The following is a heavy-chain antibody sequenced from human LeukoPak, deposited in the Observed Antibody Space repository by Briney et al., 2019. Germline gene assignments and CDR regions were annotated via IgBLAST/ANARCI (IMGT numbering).Heavy chain of an antibody. Sequence: PSETLSLTCTVSGGSISTYYWRWIRQPPGKGLEWIGYIYYSGSTNYNPSLKSRVTISVDTSKNQFSLKLSSVTAADTAVYYCARDLVVPAAMPYYYYYYMDVWGKGTTVTVSS. CDR1: GGSISTYY. D-gene: IGHD2-2*01. CDR2: IYYSGST. J-gene: IGHJ6*03. V-gene: IGHV4-59*01. CDR3: ARDLVVPAAMPYYYYYYMDV.